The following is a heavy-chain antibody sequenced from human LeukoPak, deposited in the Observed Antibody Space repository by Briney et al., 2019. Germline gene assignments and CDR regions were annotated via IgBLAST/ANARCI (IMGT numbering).Heavy chain of an antibody. CDR3: ARDVGYCSSTSCRYYYYYYMDV. V-gene: IGHV4-4*07. CDR2: IYTSGST. Sequence: PSETLSLTCTVSGGSISSYYWSWLRQPAGEGLEWIGRIYTSGSTNYNPSLKSRVTMSVDTSKNQFSLKLSSVTAADTAVYYCARDVGYCSSTSCRYYYYYYMDVWGKGTTVTVSS. D-gene: IGHD2-2*01. J-gene: IGHJ6*03. CDR1: GGSISSYY.